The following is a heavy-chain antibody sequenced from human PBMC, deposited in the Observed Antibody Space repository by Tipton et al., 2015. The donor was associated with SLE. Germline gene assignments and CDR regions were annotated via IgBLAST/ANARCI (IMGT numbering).Heavy chain of an antibody. D-gene: IGHD2-21*01. CDR2: VDPEDGET. J-gene: IGHJ5*02. V-gene: IGHV1-69-2*01. Sequence: QLVQPGAEVKKPGATVKISCKVSGYTFTDYYMHWVQQAPGKGLEWMGLVDPEDGETIYAEKFQGRVTITADTSTDTAYMELSSLRSEDTAVYYCATILYCGGYCPYNWFDPWRQGTLVTFSS. CDR1: GYTFTDYY. CDR3: ATILYCGGYCPYNWFDP.